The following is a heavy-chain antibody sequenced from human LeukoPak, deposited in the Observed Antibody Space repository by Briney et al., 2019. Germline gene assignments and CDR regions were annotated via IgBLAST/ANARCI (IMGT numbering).Heavy chain of an antibody. J-gene: IGHJ4*02. D-gene: IGHD3-9*01. V-gene: IGHV4-59*01. CDR3: ARMGAGYYNPFDY. CDR1: GGSISSYY. CDR2: IYYSGST. Sequence: SETLSLTCTVSGGSISSYYWSWIRQPPGKGLKWIGYIYYSGSTNYNPSLKSRVTISVDTSKNQFSLKLSSVTAADTAVYYCARMGAGYYNPFDYWGQGTLVTVSS.